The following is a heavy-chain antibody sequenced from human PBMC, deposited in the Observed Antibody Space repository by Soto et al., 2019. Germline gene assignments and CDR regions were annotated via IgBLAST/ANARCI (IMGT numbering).Heavy chain of an antibody. CDR2: ISATSTYI. D-gene: IGHD1-26*01. Sequence: LALACASSGFTFSTYFMNWVRQAPGKGLEWVSSISATSTYIYYADSVKGRFSISRDNAKNSLYLQINSLRAEDTAVYYCVRDFSRIVGATADAFDVWGQGTMVTVS. CDR3: VRDFSRIVGATADAFDV. J-gene: IGHJ3*01. CDR1: GFTFSTYF. V-gene: IGHV3-21*01.